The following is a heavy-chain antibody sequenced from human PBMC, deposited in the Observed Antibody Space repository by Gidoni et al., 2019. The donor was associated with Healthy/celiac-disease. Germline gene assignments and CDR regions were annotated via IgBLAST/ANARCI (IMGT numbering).Heavy chain of an antibody. Sequence: EVQLVESGGGVVKPGGSLRLSCAAPGFTFSSYSMNWVRQAPGKGLEWVSSISSSSSYIYYADSVKGRFTISRDNAKNSLYLQMNSLRAEDTAVYYCARDPPRLRYFDWSSPNKRDYWGQGTLVTVSS. V-gene: IGHV3-21*01. D-gene: IGHD3-9*01. CDR1: GFTFSSYS. J-gene: IGHJ4*02. CDR2: ISSSSSYI. CDR3: ARDPPRLRYFDWSSPNKRDY.